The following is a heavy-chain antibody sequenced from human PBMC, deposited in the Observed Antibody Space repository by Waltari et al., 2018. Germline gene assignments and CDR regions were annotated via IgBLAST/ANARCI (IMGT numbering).Heavy chain of an antibody. CDR3: ARDDPHNGFYGPAFDI. CDR2: INPDSGGT. D-gene: IGHD4-17*01. Sequence: QVQLVQSGAEVKKPGASVKVSCKASGYTFTGYYMHWVRQAPGQGLEWMGRINPDSGGTNYAQKFQGRVTMTRDTSISTAYMELSRLRSDDTAVYYCARDDPHNGFYGPAFDIWGQGTMVTVSS. J-gene: IGHJ3*02. CDR1: GYTFTGYY. V-gene: IGHV1-2*06.